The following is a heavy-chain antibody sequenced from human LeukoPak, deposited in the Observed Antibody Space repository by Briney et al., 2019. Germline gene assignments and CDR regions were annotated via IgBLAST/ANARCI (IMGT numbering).Heavy chain of an antibody. Sequence: PGGSLRLSCAASGFTFSSYSMNWVRQAPGKGLEWVSYISSSSSTIYYADSVKGRFTISRDNAKNSLYLQMNSLRAEDTAVYYCARDPRCSGGSCYFHYYYYMDVWGKGTTVTVSS. V-gene: IGHV3-48*01. CDR2: ISSSSSTI. D-gene: IGHD2-15*01. J-gene: IGHJ6*03. CDR3: ARDPRCSGGSCYFHYYYYMDV. CDR1: GFTFSSYS.